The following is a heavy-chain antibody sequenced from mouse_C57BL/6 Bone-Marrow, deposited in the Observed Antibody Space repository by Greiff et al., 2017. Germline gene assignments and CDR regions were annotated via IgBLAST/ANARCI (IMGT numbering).Heavy chain of an antibody. CDR2: IYPGDGDT. V-gene: IGHV1-82*01. Sequence: VQLQQSGPELVKPGASVKISCKASGYAFSSSWMNWVKQRPGKGLEWIGRIYPGDGDTNYNGKFKGKATLTADKSSSTAYMQLSSLTSEDTAVYFGARPLQCYGSRVYAMDYWGQGTSVTVSS. D-gene: IGHD1-1*01. J-gene: IGHJ4*01. CDR3: ARPLQCYGSRVYAMDY. CDR1: GYAFSSSW.